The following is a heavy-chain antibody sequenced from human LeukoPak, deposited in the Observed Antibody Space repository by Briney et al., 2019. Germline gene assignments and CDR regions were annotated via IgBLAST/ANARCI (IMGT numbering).Heavy chain of an antibody. D-gene: IGHD3-16*01. V-gene: IGHV4-34*01. CDR3: AREPWGGSN. CDR2: INHSGST. Sequence: SETLSLTCAVYGGSFSGYYWSWIRQPPGKGLEWIGEINHSGSTNYNPSLKSRVTISVDTSKNQFSLKLSSVTAADTAVYYCAREPWGGSNWSQGTLVTVSS. CDR1: GGSFSGYY. J-gene: IGHJ4*02.